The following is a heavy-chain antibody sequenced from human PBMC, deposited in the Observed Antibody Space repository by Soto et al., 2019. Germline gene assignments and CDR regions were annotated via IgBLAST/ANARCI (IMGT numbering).Heavy chain of an antibody. CDR2: IYYSGST. CDR3: STYSSSPRSWYFDY. J-gene: IGHJ4*02. Sequence: SETLSLTCSVSGGSISGDYYWGWIRQPPGKGLEWIGSIYYSGSTHYNPSLKSRVTISVDTSKNQFSLKLSSVTAADTAVYYCSTYSSSPRSWYFDYWGQGTLGTAPQ. D-gene: IGHD6-13*01. V-gene: IGHV4-39*01. CDR1: GGSISGDYY.